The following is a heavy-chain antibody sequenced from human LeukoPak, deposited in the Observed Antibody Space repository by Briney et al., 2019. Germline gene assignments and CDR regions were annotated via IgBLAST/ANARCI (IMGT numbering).Heavy chain of an antibody. D-gene: IGHD5-18*01. V-gene: IGHV1-2*02. CDR2: INPNSGGT. J-gene: IGHJ6*01. CDR1: GYTFTGYY. CDR3: ARDGYSWNYYYYGMDV. Sequence: GSSVKVSCKASGYTFTGYYMHWVRQAPGQGLEGMGWINPNSGGTNYAQKFQGRVIMTRDTSISTAYMELSRLRSDDTAVYYCARDGYSWNYYYYGMDVWGQGTTVTVSS.